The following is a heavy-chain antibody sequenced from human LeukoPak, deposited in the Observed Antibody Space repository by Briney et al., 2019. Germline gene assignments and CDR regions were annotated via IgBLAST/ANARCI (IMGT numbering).Heavy chain of an antibody. D-gene: IGHD6-19*01. CDR2: MNPNSGNT. Sequence: ASVKVSCKASGYTFTSYDINWVRQATGQGLEWMGWMNPNSGNTGHAQKFQGRVTITRNTSISTAYMELSSLRSEDTAVYYCARGPFSEPGIAVAGSFDYWGQGTLVTVSS. CDR1: GYTFTSYD. J-gene: IGHJ4*02. CDR3: ARGPFSEPGIAVAGSFDY. V-gene: IGHV1-8*03.